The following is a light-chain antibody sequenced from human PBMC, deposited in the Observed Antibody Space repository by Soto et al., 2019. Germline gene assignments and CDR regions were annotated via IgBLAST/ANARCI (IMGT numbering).Light chain of an antibody. CDR3: QQYNTYST. J-gene: IGKJ1*01. CDR2: DAS. V-gene: IGKV1-5*01. Sequence: DIQMTLSPPTRSASVGDRVTISCRASQGISSYLAWYQQKPGKAPKVLIYDASSLESGVPSRFSGSGSGTEFTLTISSLQPDDFATYYCQQYNTYSTFGQGTKVDI. CDR1: QGISSY.